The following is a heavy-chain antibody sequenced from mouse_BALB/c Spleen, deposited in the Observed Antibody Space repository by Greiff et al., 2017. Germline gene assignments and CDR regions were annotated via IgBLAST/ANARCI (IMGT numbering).Heavy chain of an antibody. CDR2: ISDGGSYT. V-gene: IGHV5-4*02. CDR3: ARGGGSAPFPAY. CDR1: GFTFSDYY. J-gene: IGHJ3*01. Sequence: EVQGVESGGGLVKPGGSLKLSCAASGFTFSDYYMYWVRQTPEKRLEWVATISDGGSYTYYPDSVKGRFTISRDNAKNNLYLQMSSLKSEDTAMYYCARGGGSAPFPAYWGQGTLVTVSA.